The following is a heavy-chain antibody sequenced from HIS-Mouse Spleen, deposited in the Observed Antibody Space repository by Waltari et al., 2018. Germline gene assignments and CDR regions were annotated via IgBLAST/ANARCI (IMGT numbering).Heavy chain of an antibody. V-gene: IGHV3-21*01. Sequence: EVQLVESGGGLVKPGGSLRLSCAASGFTFSSYSMNWVRQAPGKGLDWVSSISGSSSYIYYADSVKGRFTISRDNAKNSLYLQMNSLRAEDTAVYYCASLYYDILTGYYRDYWGQGTLVTVSS. D-gene: IGHD3-9*01. CDR1: GFTFSSYS. CDR3: ASLYYDILTGYYRDY. J-gene: IGHJ4*02. CDR2: ISGSSSYI.